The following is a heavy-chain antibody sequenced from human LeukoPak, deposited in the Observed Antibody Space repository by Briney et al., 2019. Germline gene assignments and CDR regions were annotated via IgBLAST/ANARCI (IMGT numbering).Heavy chain of an antibody. J-gene: IGHJ4*02. V-gene: IGHV3-20*01. D-gene: IGHD4-11*01. Sequence: GGSLRLSCAASGFTFDDYGMSWVRQAPGKGLEWVSGINWNGGSTGYADSVKGRFTISRDNAKNSLYLQMNSLRAEDTALYHCARVPTRSLVTTGEYYFDYWGQGTLVTVSS. CDR2: INWNGGST. CDR1: GFTFDDYG. CDR3: ARVPTRSLVTTGEYYFDY.